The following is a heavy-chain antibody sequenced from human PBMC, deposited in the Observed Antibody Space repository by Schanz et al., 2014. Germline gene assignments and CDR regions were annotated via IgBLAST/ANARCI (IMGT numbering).Heavy chain of an antibody. CDR1: GFTFSDHY. CDR2: ITNKPNNYNT. Sequence: EVQLVESGGGMVQPGGSLRLSCAASGFTFSDHYMDWVRQAPGKGLEWVGRITNKPNNYNTEYAASVKGRFTISRDDSRNSLYLQMSSLKTEDTAVYYCVRLDAHDYWGQGTLVTVSA. J-gene: IGHJ4*02. CDR3: VRLDAHDY. V-gene: IGHV3-72*01.